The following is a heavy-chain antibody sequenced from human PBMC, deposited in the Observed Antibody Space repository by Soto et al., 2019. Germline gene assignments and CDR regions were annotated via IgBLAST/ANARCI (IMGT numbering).Heavy chain of an antibody. Sequence: PSETLSLTCAVSGGSISSSNWWSWVRQPPGKGLEWIGEIYHSGSTNYNPPLKSRVTISVDKSKNQFSLKLSSVTAADTAVYYCAGWIQLQQYYYYGMDVWGQGTTVTVSS. J-gene: IGHJ6*02. CDR1: GGSISSSNW. CDR2: IYHSGST. CDR3: AGWIQLQQYYYYGMDV. V-gene: IGHV4-4*02. D-gene: IGHD5-18*01.